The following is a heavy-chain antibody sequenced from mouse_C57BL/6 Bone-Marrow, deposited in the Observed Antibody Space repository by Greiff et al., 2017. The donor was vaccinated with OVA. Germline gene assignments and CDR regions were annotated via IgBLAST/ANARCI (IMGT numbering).Heavy chain of an antibody. Sequence: VQLQQSGAELVRPGASVKLSCTASGFNIKDDYMHWVKQRPEQGLEWIGWIDPENGDTEYAAKFQGKATITADTASNTAYLQLSSLTSEDPAVYYCTTGSYYGNLYYAMDYWGQGTSVTVSA. CDR2: IDPENGDT. J-gene: IGHJ4*01. D-gene: IGHD2-10*01. CDR3: TTGSYYGNLYYAMDY. V-gene: IGHV14-4*01. CDR1: GFNIKDDY.